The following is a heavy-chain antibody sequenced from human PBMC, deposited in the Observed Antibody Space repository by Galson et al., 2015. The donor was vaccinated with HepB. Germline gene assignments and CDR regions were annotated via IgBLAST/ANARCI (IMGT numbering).Heavy chain of an antibody. CDR2: IIPILGIA. Sequence: SVKVSCKASGGTFSSYAISWVRQAPGQGLEWMGGIIPILGIANDAQKFQGRVTITADESTSTAYMELSSLRSEDTAVYYCAREGRVVVVAENWFDPWGQGTLVTVSS. V-gene: IGHV1-69*10. J-gene: IGHJ5*02. CDR3: AREGRVVVVAENWFDP. CDR1: GGTFSSYA. D-gene: IGHD2-15*01.